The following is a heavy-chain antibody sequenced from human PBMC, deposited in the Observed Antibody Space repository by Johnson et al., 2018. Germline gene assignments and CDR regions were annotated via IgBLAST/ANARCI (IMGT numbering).Heavy chain of an antibody. CDR3: ARDRIAAAGTLHYYYYGMDV. CDR2: ISYDGRNK. CDR1: GFTFSSYG. D-gene: IGHD6-13*01. J-gene: IGHJ6*02. V-gene: IGHV3-30*03. Sequence: VQLVESGGGVVQXGRSLRLSCAASGFTFSSYGMHWVRQAPGKGLEWVAVISYDGRNKYYADSVKGRFTISRDNSKNSLYLQMNSLRAEDTAVYYCARDRIAAAGTLHYYYYGMDVWGQGTTVTVSS.